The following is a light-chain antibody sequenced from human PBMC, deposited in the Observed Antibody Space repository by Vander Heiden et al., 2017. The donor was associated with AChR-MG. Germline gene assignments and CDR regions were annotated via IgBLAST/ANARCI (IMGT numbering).Light chain of an antibody. CDR2: NNY. CDR1: SSNIRRNT. J-gene: IGLJ2*01. CDR3: AAWDASLNGPV. V-gene: IGLV1-44*01. Sequence: QSLLTQAASASGTPGQSVTISCSGSSSNIRRNTVNWYQQVPGTAPKLLIYNNYQRPSGVPDRFSGSKSGTTASLAIRGLQSEDEADYYCAAWDASLNGPVFGGGTRLTGL.